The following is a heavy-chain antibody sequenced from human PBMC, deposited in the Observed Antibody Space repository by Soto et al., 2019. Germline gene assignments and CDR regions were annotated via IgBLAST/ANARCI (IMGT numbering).Heavy chain of an antibody. J-gene: IGHJ5*02. CDR3: ARQGITMIVVVVTDNWFDP. CDR1: GGSISRNNHY. D-gene: IGHD3-22*01. V-gene: IGHV4-39*01. CDR2: IYYSGST. Sequence: NPSETLSLTCSVSGGSISRNNHYWGWIRQPPGKGLEWIGSIYYSGSTYYNPSLKSRATVSVDTSKNQFSLKLSSVTAADTAVYYCARQGITMIVVVVTDNWFDPWGQGTLVTVSS.